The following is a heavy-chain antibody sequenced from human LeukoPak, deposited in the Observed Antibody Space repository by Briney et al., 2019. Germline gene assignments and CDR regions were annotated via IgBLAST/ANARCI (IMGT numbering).Heavy chain of an antibody. Sequence: GGSLRLSCATSGFTFSTFWMHWVRQAPGKGLVWVSRINHDGSSTNYADSVKGRFTISRDNAKNSLYLQMNSLRAEDTAVYYCTRGYCSSTSCHHFDYWGQGTLVTVSS. CDR2: INHDGSST. CDR3: TRGYCSSTSCHHFDY. D-gene: IGHD2-2*01. CDR1: GFTFSTFW. J-gene: IGHJ4*02. V-gene: IGHV3-74*01.